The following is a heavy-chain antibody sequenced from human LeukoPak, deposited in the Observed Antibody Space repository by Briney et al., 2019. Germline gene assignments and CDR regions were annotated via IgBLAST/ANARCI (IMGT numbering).Heavy chain of an antibody. J-gene: IGHJ3*02. Sequence: PGGSLRLSCAASGFTFSGYAMSWVRQSPGKGLEWVSAIGDSGSGTYYADSVKGRFAISRDNSKNMLYLEMNSLRAEDTAVYYCARDRTAYDSSGHGAFDIWGQGTMVTVSS. CDR2: IGDSGSGT. D-gene: IGHD3-22*01. CDR3: ARDRTAYDSSGHGAFDI. CDR1: GFTFSGYA. V-gene: IGHV3-23*01.